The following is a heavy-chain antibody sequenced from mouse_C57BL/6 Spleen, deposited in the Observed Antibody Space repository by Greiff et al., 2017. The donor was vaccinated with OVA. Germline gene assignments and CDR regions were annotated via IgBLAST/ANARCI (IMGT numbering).Heavy chain of an antibody. CDR2: IDPNSGCT. CDR3: AISTMVTTSWFAY. CDR1: GYTFTSYW. Sequence: QVQLQQPGAELVKPGASVKLSCKASGYTFTSYWLHWVKQRPGRGLEWIGRIDPNSGCTKYNEKFKRKATLTVDKPSSTAYMQLSSLTSEDSAVYYCAISTMVTTSWFAYWGQGTLVTVSA. J-gene: IGHJ3*01. D-gene: IGHD2-2*01. V-gene: IGHV1-72*01.